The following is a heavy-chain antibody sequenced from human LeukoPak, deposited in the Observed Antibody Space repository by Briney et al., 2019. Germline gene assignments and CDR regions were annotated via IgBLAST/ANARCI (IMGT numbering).Heavy chain of an antibody. Sequence: ASVKVSCKASGYTFTSYGISGVRQAPGQGLEWMGWISAYSGNTNYAQKLQGRVTMTTDTSTSTAYTELRSLRSDDTAVYYCARAHYGSGFLDYFDYWGQGTLVTVSS. D-gene: IGHD3-10*01. J-gene: IGHJ4*02. V-gene: IGHV1-18*01. CDR2: ISAYSGNT. CDR3: ARAHYGSGFLDYFDY. CDR1: GYTFTSYG.